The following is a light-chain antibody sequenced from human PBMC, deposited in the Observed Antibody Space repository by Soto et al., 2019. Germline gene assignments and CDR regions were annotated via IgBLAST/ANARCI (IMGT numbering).Light chain of an antibody. CDR1: QSVSRY. V-gene: IGKV3-11*01. CDR2: DAS. J-gene: IGKJ4*01. CDR3: QQSSNSPLT. Sequence: EIVLTQSPANLSLSPGDRATLSCRASQSVSRYLAWYQQKPGQAPRLLIYDASNMATGIPARFSGSGSGTDFTLTISSLEPEDFAVYYCQQSSNSPLTFGGGTKVEIK.